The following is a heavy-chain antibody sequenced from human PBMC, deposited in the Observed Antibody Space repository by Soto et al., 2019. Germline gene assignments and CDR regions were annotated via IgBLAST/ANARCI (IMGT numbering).Heavy chain of an antibody. Sequence: PGGSLRLSCAASGFTFSSHSITWVRQAPWKGLEWVSAISGSADRTYYADSVKGRFTISRDNAKNSLYLQMNSLRAEDTAVYYCARDRSMQLTQQVLFDPSCQGILLTVCS. CDR1: GFTFSSHS. CDR2: ISGSADRT. D-gene: IGHD6-13*01. J-gene: IGHJ5*02. V-gene: IGHV3-23*01. CDR3: ARDRSMQLTQQVLFDP.